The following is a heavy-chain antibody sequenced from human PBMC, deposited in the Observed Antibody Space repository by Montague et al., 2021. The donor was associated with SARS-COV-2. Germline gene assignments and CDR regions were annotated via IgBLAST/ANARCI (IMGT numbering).Heavy chain of an antibody. CDR2: VYTAVRT. CDR3: ARRAAGGLFYFDY. J-gene: IGHJ4*02. D-gene: IGHD6-13*01. CDR1: GAFINDYY. Sequence: SETLSLTCNVSGAFINDYYWNWLRQSPGKRLEWIGYVYTAVRTSYNPSLKGRVTISLDTSKNQISLKLTSMTAADAAVYFCARRAAGGLFYFDYWGLGTLVSVSS. V-gene: IGHV4-59*01.